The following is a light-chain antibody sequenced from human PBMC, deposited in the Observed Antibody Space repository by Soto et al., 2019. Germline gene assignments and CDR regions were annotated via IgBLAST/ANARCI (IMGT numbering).Light chain of an antibody. CDR2: DVN. CDR3: SSYTCSSTRLV. V-gene: IGLV2-14*03. CDR1: SSDVGGYNY. Sequence: QSALTQPASVSGSPGQSITISCTGTSSDVGGYNYVSWYQHHPDKAPKLMIYDVNNRPSGVSNRFSGSKSGNTASLTISGLQAEDEAAYYCSSYTCSSTRLVFGGGTQLTVL. J-gene: IGLJ2*01.